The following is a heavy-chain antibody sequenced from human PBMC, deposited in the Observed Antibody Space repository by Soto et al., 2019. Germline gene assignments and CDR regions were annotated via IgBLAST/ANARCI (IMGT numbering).Heavy chain of an antibody. V-gene: IGHV3-30-3*01. Sequence: VQLLESGGGLVQPGGSLRLSCAASGFTFSSYAMHWVRQAPGKGLEWVAVISYDGSNKYYADSVKGRFTISRDNSKNTLYLQMNSLRAEDTAVYYCARGLGSSGYYPHRYWGQGTLVTVSS. CDR1: GFTFSSYA. D-gene: IGHD3-22*01. J-gene: IGHJ4*02. CDR2: ISYDGSNK. CDR3: ARGLGSSGYYPHRY.